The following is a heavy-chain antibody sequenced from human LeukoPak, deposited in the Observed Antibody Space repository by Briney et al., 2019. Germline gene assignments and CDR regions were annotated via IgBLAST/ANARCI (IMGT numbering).Heavy chain of an antibody. CDR2: IYPGDSDT. D-gene: IGHD6-13*01. CDR1: GYSFTRYW. Sequence: GESLKISCKGSGYSFTRYWIGWVRQMPGKGLEWMGIIYPGDSDTRYSPSFQGQVTISADKSISTAYLQWSSLKASDTAMYYCAREMAAAAEPYYFDYWGQGTLVTVSS. V-gene: IGHV5-51*01. CDR3: AREMAAAAEPYYFDY. J-gene: IGHJ4*02.